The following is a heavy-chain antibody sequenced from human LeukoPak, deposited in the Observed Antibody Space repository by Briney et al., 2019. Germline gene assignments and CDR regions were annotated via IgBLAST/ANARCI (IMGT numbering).Heavy chain of an antibody. CDR2: IIPIFSTA. Sequence: EASVKVSCKASGGTFSSYAISWVRQAPGQGLEWMGRIIPIFSTANYAQKFQGRVTITTDESTSTAYMELGSLRSEDTAVYYCARGSVDTAMAYYFDYWGQGTLVTVSS. D-gene: IGHD5-18*01. CDR3: ARGSVDTAMAYYFDY. V-gene: IGHV1-69*05. J-gene: IGHJ4*02. CDR1: GGTFSSYA.